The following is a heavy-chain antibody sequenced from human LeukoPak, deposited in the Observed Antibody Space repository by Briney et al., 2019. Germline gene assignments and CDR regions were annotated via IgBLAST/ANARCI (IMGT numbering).Heavy chain of an antibody. CDR2: IRSKANSYAT. Sequence: GGSLRLSCAASGFTFSGSAMHWVRQASGKGLEWVGLIRSKANSYATAYAASVTGRFTIYRDDSKSTAYLQMNSLKTEDTAVYYCTRLPDDYWGQGTLVTVSS. CDR1: GFTFSGSA. V-gene: IGHV3-73*01. CDR3: TRLPDDY. J-gene: IGHJ4*02.